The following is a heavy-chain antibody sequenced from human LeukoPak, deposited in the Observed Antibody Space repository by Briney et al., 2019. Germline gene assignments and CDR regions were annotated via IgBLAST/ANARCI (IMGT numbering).Heavy chain of an antibody. CDR2: ISYDGSNK. V-gene: IGHV3-30*18. CDR1: GFTFSSYG. D-gene: IGHD2-2*01. Sequence: GGSLRLSCAASGFTFSSYGMHWVRQAPGKGLEWVAVISYDGSNKYYADSVKGRFTISRDNSKNTLYLQMNSLGAEDTAVYYCAKGGYCSSTSCYYYYYYGMDVWGQGTTVTVSS. J-gene: IGHJ6*02. CDR3: AKGGYCSSTSCYYYYYYGMDV.